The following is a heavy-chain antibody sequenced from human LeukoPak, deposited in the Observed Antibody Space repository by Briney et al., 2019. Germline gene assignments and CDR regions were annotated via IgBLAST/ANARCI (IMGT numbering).Heavy chain of an antibody. V-gene: IGHV1-69*04. D-gene: IGHD3-9*01. CDR2: IIPILGIA. J-gene: IGHJ4*02. CDR1: GGTFSSYA. Sequence: ASVKVSCKASGGTFSSYAISCMRQAPGQGLEWMGRIIPILGIANYAQKFQGRVTITADKSTSTAYMELSSLRSEDTAVYYCARLNYDILTGYYPAVDYWGQGTLVTVSS. CDR3: ARLNYDILTGYYPAVDY.